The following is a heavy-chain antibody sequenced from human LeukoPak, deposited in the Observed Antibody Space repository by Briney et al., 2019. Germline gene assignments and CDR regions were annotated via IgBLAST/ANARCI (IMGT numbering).Heavy chain of an antibody. Sequence: SETLSLTCTVSGGSISSYYWGWIRQPPGKGLEWIGSIYHSGSTYYNPSLKSRVTISVDTSKNQFSLKLSSVTAADTAVYYCARESRVLLDFDYWGQGTLVTVSS. CDR2: IYHSGST. V-gene: IGHV4-38-2*02. D-gene: IGHD2-15*01. CDR1: GGSISSYY. J-gene: IGHJ4*02. CDR3: ARESRVLLDFDY.